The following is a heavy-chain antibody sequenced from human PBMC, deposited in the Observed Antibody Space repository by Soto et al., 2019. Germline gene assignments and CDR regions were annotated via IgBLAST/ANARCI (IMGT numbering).Heavy chain of an antibody. V-gene: IGHV1-69*13. CDR1: GGTFSSYA. Sequence: SVKVSCKASGGTFSSYAISWVRQAPGQGLEWMGGIIPIFGTANYAQKFQGRVTITADESTSTAYMELSSLRSEDTAVYYCARDSGGFYNWFDPWGQGTLVTVSS. CDR3: ARDSGGFYNWFDP. CDR2: IIPIFGTA. J-gene: IGHJ5*02. D-gene: IGHD6-25*01.